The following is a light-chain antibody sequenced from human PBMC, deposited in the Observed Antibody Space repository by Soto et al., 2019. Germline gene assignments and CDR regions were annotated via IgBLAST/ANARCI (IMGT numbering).Light chain of an antibody. V-gene: IGLV1-47*01. CDR2: RNN. J-gene: IGLJ1*01. Sequence: QSVLTQPPSASGTPGQMVSISCSGSTSNIGNHYVFWYQHLPGTAPKLLIFRNNQRPSGVPDRFSGSGSGTYASLAISGLRSEDEADYYCATWDDTLRGYVFGTGTKVTVL. CDR1: TSNIGNHY. CDR3: ATWDDTLRGYV.